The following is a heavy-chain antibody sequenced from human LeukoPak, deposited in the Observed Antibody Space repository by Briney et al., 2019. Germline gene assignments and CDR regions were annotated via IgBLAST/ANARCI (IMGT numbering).Heavy chain of an antibody. V-gene: IGHV4-39*07. CDR1: GGSISSSSYY. CDR3: AREVRAFDH. D-gene: IGHD3-10*01. CDR2: IYYSGST. Sequence: SETLSLTCTVSGGSISSSSYYWGWIRQPPGKGLEWIGSIYYSGSTYYNPSLKSRVTISVDTSKNQFSLKLSSVTAADTAVYYCAREVRAFDHWGQGTLVTVSS. J-gene: IGHJ4*02.